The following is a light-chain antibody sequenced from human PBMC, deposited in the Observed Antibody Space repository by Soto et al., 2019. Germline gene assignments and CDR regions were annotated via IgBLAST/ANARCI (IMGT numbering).Light chain of an antibody. V-gene: IGLV2-14*01. CDR1: SNDVGGYNY. CDR2: EVS. Sequence: QSALTQPASLSGSPGQSITMFCTGTSNDVGGYNYVSWYQQHPGKAPKLIIYEVSNRPSGISSRFSGSKSANTASLTISGLQAEDEAEYYCSSFTGSTTWVVGGGTTLTVL. CDR3: SSFTGSTTWV. J-gene: IGLJ3*02.